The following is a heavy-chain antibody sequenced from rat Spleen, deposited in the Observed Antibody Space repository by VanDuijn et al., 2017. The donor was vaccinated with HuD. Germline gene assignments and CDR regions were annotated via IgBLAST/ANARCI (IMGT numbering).Heavy chain of an antibody. D-gene: IGHD1-1*01. V-gene: IGHV5-20*01. Sequence: EVQLAESGGGLVQPGRSLKLSCAASGFTFSDYYMAWVRQAPTKGLEWVASISYDGGSTYYRDSVKGRFTISRDNAKSSLYLQMDSLRSEDTATYYCTTDPQYSGDYWGQGVMVTVSS. CDR2: ISYDGGST. CDR1: GFTFSDYY. J-gene: IGHJ2*01. CDR3: TTDPQYSGDY.